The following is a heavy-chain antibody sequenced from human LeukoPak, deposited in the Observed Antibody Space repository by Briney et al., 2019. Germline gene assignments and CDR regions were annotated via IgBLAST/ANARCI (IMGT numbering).Heavy chain of an antibody. CDR2: SYYSGTT. V-gene: IGHV4-59*11. D-gene: IGHD3-10*01. CDR1: GGSITSQS. J-gene: IGHJ4*02. CDR3: ARVGSFVGQPNV. Sequence: SETLSLTCNVSGGSITSQSWNWIRQSPGKGLEWIGYSYYSGTTNYSPSLKSRVTISLDTSKNQISLKLRSVTAADTAVYYCARVGSFVGQPNVWGQGTLVTVSS.